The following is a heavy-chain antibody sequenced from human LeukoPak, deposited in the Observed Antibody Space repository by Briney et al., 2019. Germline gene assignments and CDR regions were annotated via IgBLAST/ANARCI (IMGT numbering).Heavy chain of an antibody. D-gene: IGHD5-12*01. J-gene: IGHJ5*02. CDR2: MYGDMRDT. Sequence: GGSLRLPCEASALTFSNSWMHSVRHTPGKGLVWVSRMYGDMRDTSYADSVKGRFTISRDNAKNTVYLQMNSLREEDTVVYYCARDLGLRGSTWGQGTLVTVSS. CDR3: ARDLGLRGST. CDR1: ALTFSNSW. V-gene: IGHV3-74*01.